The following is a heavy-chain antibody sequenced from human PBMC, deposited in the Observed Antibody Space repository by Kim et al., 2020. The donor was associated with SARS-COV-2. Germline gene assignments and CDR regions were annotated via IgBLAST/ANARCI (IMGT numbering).Heavy chain of an antibody. V-gene: IGHV3-11*01. D-gene: IGHD4-4*01. CDR3: ARDRGRGYSNYPFC. CDR1: GFTFSDYY. J-gene: IGHJ4*02. CDR2: ISSSGSTI. Sequence: GGSLRLSCAASGFTFSDYYMSWIRQAPGKGLEWVSYISSSGSTIYYADSVKGRFTISRDNAKNSLYLQMNSLRAEDTAVYYCARDRGRGYSNYPFCWGQGTLVTVSS.